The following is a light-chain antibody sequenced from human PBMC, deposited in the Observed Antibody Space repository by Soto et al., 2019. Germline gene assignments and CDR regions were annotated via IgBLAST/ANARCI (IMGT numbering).Light chain of an antibody. V-gene: IGKV3-15*01. CDR3: QQYNNWPQT. CDR2: GAS. Sequence: EIVMTQSPATLSVSPGERATLSCRASQSVSSNLAWYQQKPGQAPRLLIYGASTRATGIPARFSGSGSGTEFTLTISSRQSEDFEVYYCQQYNNWPQTFGQGTKLESK. CDR1: QSVSSN. J-gene: IGKJ2*01.